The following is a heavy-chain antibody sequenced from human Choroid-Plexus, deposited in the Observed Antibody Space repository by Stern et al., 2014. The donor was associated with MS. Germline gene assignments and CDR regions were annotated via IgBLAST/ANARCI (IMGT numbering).Heavy chain of an antibody. V-gene: IGHV3-30*18. D-gene: IGHD2/OR15-2a*01. CDR3: AKDRQYLTYFFDH. CDR2: VAYDGSNK. CDR1: GFTFGSCA. J-gene: IGHJ5*02. Sequence: VQLVESWGGVVQPGRPLRLSCVASGFTFGSCAMHWVRQAPGKGLAWVAGVAYDGSNKYYADSVKGRFTISRDNSQNTLYMQMSSLRPEDTAVYYCAKDRQYLTYFFDHWGQGSLVTVSS.